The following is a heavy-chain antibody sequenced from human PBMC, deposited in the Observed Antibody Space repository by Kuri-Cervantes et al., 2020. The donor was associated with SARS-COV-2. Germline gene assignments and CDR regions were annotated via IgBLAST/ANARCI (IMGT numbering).Heavy chain of an antibody. D-gene: IGHD3-22*01. J-gene: IGHJ4*02. CDR2: IYSSGNT. Sequence: SETLSLTCAVYGGSFSGYYWSWIRQPPGKGLEWIGRIYSSGNTNYNPSLKSRVTISEDTSKNQFSLKLTSVTAADTAVYFCARGRGYHDSSGYYFDSWGQGTLVTVSS. V-gene: IGHV4-4*08. CDR1: GGSFSGYY. CDR3: ARGRGYHDSSGYYFDS.